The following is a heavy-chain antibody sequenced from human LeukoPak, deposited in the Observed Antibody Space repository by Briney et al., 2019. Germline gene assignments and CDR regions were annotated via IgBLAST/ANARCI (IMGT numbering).Heavy chain of an antibody. CDR3: ARDLKQFGGWLDY. CDR2: ITVGNGNT. CDR1: GYSFTNYA. J-gene: IGHJ4*02. D-gene: IGHD6-19*01. Sequence: ASVKVSCKASGYSFTNYAIHWVRQAPGRRLEWMGWITVGNGNTKYSQKFQDRVTITRDTSANTAYMELSSLRSEDTAVYYCARDLKQFGGWLDYWGQGTLVTVSS. V-gene: IGHV1-3*01.